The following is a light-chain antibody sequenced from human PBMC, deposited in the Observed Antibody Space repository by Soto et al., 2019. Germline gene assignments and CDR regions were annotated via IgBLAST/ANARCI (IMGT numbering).Light chain of an antibody. V-gene: IGKV3-11*01. CDR2: DAF. CDR1: QSVSSF. CDR3: QQRLNWPLT. Sequence: EIVLTQSPATQSLSPGERASLSCKASQSVSSFFAWYQQKRGQAPRLLIYDAFKRATGIPARFSGSGSGTDFTLTISSLEPEDFAVYYCQQRLNWPLTFGGGTTVEIK. J-gene: IGKJ4*01.